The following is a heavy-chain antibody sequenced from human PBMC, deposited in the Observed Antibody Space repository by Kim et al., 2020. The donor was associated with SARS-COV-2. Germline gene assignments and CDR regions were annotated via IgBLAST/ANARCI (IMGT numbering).Heavy chain of an antibody. J-gene: IGHJ4*02. D-gene: IGHD3-16*01. V-gene: IGHV3-11*06. Sequence: GGSLRLSCAGSAFAFSDSYMSWIRQAPGKGLAWVSYISSSGSPTNYADSVKGRFTISRDNAKNSLSLQMNSLRAEDTAIYSCARDRGGAASFDYWGQGT. CDR1: AFAFSDSY. CDR2: ISSSGSPT. CDR3: ARDRGGAASFDY.